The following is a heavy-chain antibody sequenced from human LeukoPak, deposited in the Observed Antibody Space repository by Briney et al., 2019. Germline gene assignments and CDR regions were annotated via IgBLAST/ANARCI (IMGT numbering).Heavy chain of an antibody. V-gene: IGHV4-39*07. CDR2: IYYSGST. D-gene: IGHD3-3*01. CDR3: AREESAAITIFGVVPPPTEWFDP. J-gene: IGHJ5*02. Sequence: SETLSLTCTISGGSIRSSSYYWGWIRQPPGKGLEWIGSIYYSGSTNYNPSLKSRVTISVDTSKNQFSLKLSSVTAADTAVYYCAREESAAITIFGVVPPPTEWFDPWGQGTLVTVSS. CDR1: GGSIRSSSYY.